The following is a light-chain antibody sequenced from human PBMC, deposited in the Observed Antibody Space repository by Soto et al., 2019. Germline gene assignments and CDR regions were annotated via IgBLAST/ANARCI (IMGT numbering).Light chain of an antibody. CDR1: QSVSSY. CDR2: DAS. V-gene: IGKV3-11*01. J-gene: IGKJ1*01. CDR3: VQRSTWPWT. Sequence: EIVLTQYPATLSLSPGERATLSCRASQSVSSYLAWYPQKPGQPLRLLIYDASNRATGTPARFSGSGSGTDFTLTISSLEPEDFAIYYCVQRSTWPWTIGQGSKVEIK.